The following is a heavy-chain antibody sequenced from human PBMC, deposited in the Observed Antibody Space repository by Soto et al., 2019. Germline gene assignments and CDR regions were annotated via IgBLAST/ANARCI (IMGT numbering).Heavy chain of an antibody. CDR2: IRAYNDYK. CDR1: GYIYHSYV. D-gene: IGHD6-19*01. J-gene: IGHJ6*02. Sequence: ASVNVYRKASGYIYHSYVIGWVRQAPRQGLEWMGWIRAYNDYKNYAQNFQGRVTMTTDASTRTAYRELRSLRSDDTAVFYCARDLMGLAVTHDHYYALDVLGQGTTVTVSS. CDR3: ARDLMGLAVTHDHYYALDV. V-gene: IGHV1-18*04.